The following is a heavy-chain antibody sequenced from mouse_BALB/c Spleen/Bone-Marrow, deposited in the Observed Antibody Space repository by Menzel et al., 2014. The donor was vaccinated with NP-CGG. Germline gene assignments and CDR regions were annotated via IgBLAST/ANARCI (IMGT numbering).Heavy chain of an antibody. CDR1: GFTFSSYG. CDR2: INSNGGST. Sequence: EVKLMESGGGLVQPGGSLKLSCAASGFTFSSYGMSWVRPTPDKRLELVASINSNGGSTYYPDSVKGRFTISRDNAKNTLSLQMSSLKSEDTAMYYCARGNYGNYVDYFDYWGQGTTLTVSS. V-gene: IGHV5-6-3*01. J-gene: IGHJ2*01. CDR3: ARGNYGNYVDYFDY. D-gene: IGHD2-1*01.